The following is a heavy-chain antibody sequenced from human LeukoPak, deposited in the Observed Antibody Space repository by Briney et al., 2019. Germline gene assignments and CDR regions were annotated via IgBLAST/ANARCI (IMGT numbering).Heavy chain of an antibody. D-gene: IGHD1-26*01. CDR1: GFTFSTNA. J-gene: IGHJ4*02. Sequence: PGGSLRLSCLTSGFTFSTNAMSWVRQAPGKGLAWISGISGSGASTYYAVSVTGRFTISRDNSRNTLYLQMNSLRGDDTAVYYCAKDVGKWESLHFFDYWGQGTLVTVSS. CDR2: ISGSGAST. V-gene: IGHV3-23*01. CDR3: AKDVGKWESLHFFDY.